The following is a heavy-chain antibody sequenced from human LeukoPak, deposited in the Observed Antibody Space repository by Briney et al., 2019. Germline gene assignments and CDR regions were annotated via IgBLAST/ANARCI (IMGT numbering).Heavy chain of an antibody. V-gene: IGHV3-66*01. CDR3: ARGMLHNDAFDI. Sequence: GGSLRLFCAASGFTVSSNYMSWVRQAPGKGLEWVSVIYSGGSTYYADSVKGRFTISRDNSKNTLYLQMNSLGAEDTAVYYCARGMLHNDAFDIWGQGTMVTVSS. J-gene: IGHJ3*02. CDR1: GFTVSSNY. D-gene: IGHD2-15*01. CDR2: IYSGGST.